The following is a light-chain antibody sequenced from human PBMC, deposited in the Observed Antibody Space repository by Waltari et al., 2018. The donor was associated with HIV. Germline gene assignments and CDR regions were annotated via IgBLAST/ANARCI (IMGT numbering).Light chain of an antibody. CDR3: MQALQTPLT. J-gene: IGKJ4*01. CDR1: QSILHSNGYNY. V-gene: IGKV2-28*01. CDR2: LGS. Sequence: DIGMNQSPLSLPVTPGETASISCRSSQSILHSNGYNYLDWYLQKPGQSPQLLIYLGSNRASGVPDRFSGSRSGTDFTLKISRVEAEDVGVYYCMQALQTPLTFGGGTKVEIK.